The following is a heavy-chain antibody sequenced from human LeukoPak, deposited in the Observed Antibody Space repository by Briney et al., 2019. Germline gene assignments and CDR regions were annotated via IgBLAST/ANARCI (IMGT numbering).Heavy chain of an antibody. CDR2: VSGSGSTT. CDR3: AKDRGYDYPFRYFDY. Sequence: GSLRLSCAASGFTFRSYAMTWVRQAPGKGLDWVSSVSGSGSTTYFAGSVKGRFTISRDNSKNTLYLQMNSLRDDDTAAYFCAKDRGYDYPFRYFDYWGQGTLVTVSS. J-gene: IGHJ4*02. CDR1: GFTFRSYA. D-gene: IGHD3-16*01. V-gene: IGHV3-23*01.